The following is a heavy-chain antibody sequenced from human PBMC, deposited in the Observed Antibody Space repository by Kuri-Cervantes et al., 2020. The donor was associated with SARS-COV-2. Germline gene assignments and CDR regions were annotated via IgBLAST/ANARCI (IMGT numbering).Heavy chain of an antibody. CDR1: GFTFSSYS. CDR3: ARDRSTHYFDY. V-gene: IGHV3-48*01. Sequence: LSLTCAASGFTFSSYSMNWVRQAPGKGLEWVSYISSSSTIYYADSVKGRFTISRDNAKNSLYLQMNSLRAEDTAVYYCARDRSTHYFDYWGQGTLVTVSS. J-gene: IGHJ4*02. CDR2: ISSSSTI.